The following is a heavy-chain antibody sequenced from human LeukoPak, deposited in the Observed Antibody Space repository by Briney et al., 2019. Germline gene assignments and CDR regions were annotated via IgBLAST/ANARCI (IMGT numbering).Heavy chain of an antibody. CDR1: SGSISSGGYY. J-gene: IGHJ5*02. CDR3: ARYCSTSTCYDGAFDP. Sequence: SETLSLTCTVSSGSISSGGYYWSWIRQHPGKGLEWIGYIYYSGSTYYNPSLKSRVTISVQTSKNQFSLQLTSVTAADTAVYYCARYCSTSTCYDGAFDPWGQGTLVTVSS. V-gene: IGHV4-31*03. CDR2: IYYSGST. D-gene: IGHD2-2*01.